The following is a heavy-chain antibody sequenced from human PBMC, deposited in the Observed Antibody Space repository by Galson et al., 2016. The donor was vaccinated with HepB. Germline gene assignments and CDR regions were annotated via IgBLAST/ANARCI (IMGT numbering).Heavy chain of an antibody. CDR2: TYYRSKWYN. CDR3: AGGDSSSWPVFDY. V-gene: IGHV6-1*01. D-gene: IGHD3-22*01. J-gene: IGHJ4*02. CDR1: GDSVSSNTAS. Sequence: CAISGDSVSSNTASWNWIRQSPSRGLEWLGRTYYRSKWYNDYAVSVKSRIIINPDTSKNQFYLQLDFVTPEDTAVYYCAGGDSSSWPVFDYWGQGTLVTVSS.